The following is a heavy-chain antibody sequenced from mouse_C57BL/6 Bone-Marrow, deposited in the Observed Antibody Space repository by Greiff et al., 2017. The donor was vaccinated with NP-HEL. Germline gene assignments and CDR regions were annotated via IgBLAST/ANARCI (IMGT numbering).Heavy chain of an antibody. CDR3: ATNYYGSSYPYWYFDV. CDR1: GFSLTSYG. V-gene: IGHV2-5*01. J-gene: IGHJ1*03. Sequence: VKLQESGPGLVQPSQSLSITCTVSGFSLTSYGVHWVRQSPGKGLEWLGVIWRGGSTDYNAAFMSRLSITKDNSKSQVFFKMNSLQADDTAIYYCATNYYGSSYPYWYFDVWGTGTTVTVSS. D-gene: IGHD1-1*01. CDR2: IWRGGST.